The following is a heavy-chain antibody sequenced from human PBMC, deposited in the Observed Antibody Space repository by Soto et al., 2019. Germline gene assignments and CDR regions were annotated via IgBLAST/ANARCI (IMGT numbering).Heavy chain of an antibody. CDR2: IYYSGST. CDR1: GGSVSSGSYY. J-gene: IGHJ4*02. V-gene: IGHV4-61*01. Sequence: SETLSLTCTVSGGSVSSGSYYWIWIRQPPGKGLEWIGYIYYSGSTNYNPSLKSRVTISVDTSKNQFSLKLSSVTAADTAVYYCARELTCSGGSCYSYWGQGTLVTVSS. D-gene: IGHD2-15*01. CDR3: ARELTCSGGSCYSY.